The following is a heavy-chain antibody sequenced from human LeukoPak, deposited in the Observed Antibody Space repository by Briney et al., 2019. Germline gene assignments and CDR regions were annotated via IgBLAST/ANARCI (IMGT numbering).Heavy chain of an antibody. CDR2: IIPILGIA. V-gene: IGHV1-69*04. Sequence: ASVKVSCKASGGTFSSYAISWVRQAPGQGLEWMGRIIPILGIANYAQKFQGRVTITADKSTSTAYMELSRLGSDDTAVYYCARESVLMVYVPFFDYWGQGTLVTVSS. J-gene: IGHJ4*02. D-gene: IGHD2-8*01. CDR3: ARESVLMVYVPFFDY. CDR1: GGTFSSYA.